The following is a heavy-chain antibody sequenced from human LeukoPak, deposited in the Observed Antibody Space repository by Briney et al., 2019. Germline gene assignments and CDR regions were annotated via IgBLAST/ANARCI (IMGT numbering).Heavy chain of an antibody. Sequence: GGSLRLSCAASGITFSYYWMHWVRQAPGKGLVWVSRINTDGSSASYADSVKGRFTISRDNAKNTLYLQMDSLRAEDTALYYCAREGGYDPSEYWGQGTLVTVSS. J-gene: IGHJ4*02. CDR3: AREGGYDPSEY. CDR2: INTDGSSA. D-gene: IGHD5-12*01. CDR1: GITFSYYW. V-gene: IGHV3-74*01.